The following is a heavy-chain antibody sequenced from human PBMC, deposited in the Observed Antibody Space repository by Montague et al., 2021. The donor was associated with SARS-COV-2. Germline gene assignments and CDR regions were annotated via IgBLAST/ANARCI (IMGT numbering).Heavy chain of an antibody. CDR3: AKDIYGSGSYSDNFDY. D-gene: IGHD3-10*01. CDR2: ISGSGGST. Sequence: SQRLSCAASGFTFSSYAMSWVRQAPGKGLEWVSAISGSGGSTYYADSVKGRFTISRDNSKNTLYLQMNSLRAEDTAVYYCAKDIYGSGSYSDNFDYWGQGTLVTVSS. J-gene: IGHJ4*02. V-gene: IGHV3-23*01. CDR1: GFTFSSYA.